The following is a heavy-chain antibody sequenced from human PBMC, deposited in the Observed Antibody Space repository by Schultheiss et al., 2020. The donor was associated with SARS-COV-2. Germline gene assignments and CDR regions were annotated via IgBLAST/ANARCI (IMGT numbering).Heavy chain of an antibody. Sequence: GGSLRLSCAASGFTFSTYWMHWVRQAPGKGLVWVSRINSDGTSTSYADSVKGRFTISRDNSKNTLYLQMNSLRAEDTAVYYCAKGAVEMATIDYYFDYWGQGTLVTVSS. CDR1: GFTFSTYW. D-gene: IGHD5-24*01. CDR2: INSDGTST. V-gene: IGHV3-74*01. J-gene: IGHJ4*02. CDR3: AKGAVEMATIDYYFDY.